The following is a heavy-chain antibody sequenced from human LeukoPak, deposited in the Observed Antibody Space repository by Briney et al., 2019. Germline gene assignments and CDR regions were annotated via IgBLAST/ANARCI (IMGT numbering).Heavy chain of an antibody. D-gene: IGHD4-23*01. V-gene: IGHV3-66*01. Sequence: GGSLRLSCAASGFTVSSNYMSWVRQAPGKGLEWVSVIYSGGSTYYADSVKGRFTISRDNSKNTLYLQMNSLRAEDTAVYYCAREAPVNDAFDIWGQGTMVTVSS. CDR2: IYSGGST. CDR3: AREAPVNDAFDI. J-gene: IGHJ3*02. CDR1: GFTVSSNY.